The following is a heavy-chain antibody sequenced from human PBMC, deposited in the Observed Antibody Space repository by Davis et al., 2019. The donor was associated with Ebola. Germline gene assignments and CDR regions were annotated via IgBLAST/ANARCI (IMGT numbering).Heavy chain of an antibody. CDR1: GFTFSNAW. V-gene: IGHV3-30*18. J-gene: IGHJ6*03. Sequence: GESLKISCAASGFTFSNAWMSWVRQAPGKGLEWVAVISYDGSNKYYADSVKGRFTISRDNSKNTLYLQMNSLRAEDTAVYYCAKEGDYYMDVWGKGTTVTVSS. CDR2: ISYDGSNK. CDR3: AKEGDYYMDV. D-gene: IGHD3-16*01.